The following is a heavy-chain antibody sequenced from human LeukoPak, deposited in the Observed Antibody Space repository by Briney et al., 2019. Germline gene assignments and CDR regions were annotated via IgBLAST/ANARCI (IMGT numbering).Heavy chain of an antibody. CDR2: INHSGST. V-gene: IGHV4-34*01. CDR3: ARGGRITMVRGGWFDP. CDR1: GGSFCGYN. D-gene: IGHD3-10*01. Sequence: SETLSLTCAVYGGSFCGYNRSWIRQPPGKGLEWIGEINHSGSTNYNPSLKSRVTISVDTSKNQFSLKLSSVTAADTAVYYCARGGRITMVRGGWFDPWGQGALVTVSS. J-gene: IGHJ5*02.